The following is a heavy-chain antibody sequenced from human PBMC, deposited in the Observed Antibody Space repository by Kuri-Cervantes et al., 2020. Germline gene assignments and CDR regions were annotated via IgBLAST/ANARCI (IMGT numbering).Heavy chain of an antibody. Sequence: SQTLSLTCAFYGGSFRGYYWSWIRQPPGKGLEWIGEINHSGSTNYNPYLKRRVTISVDTSKNQFSLKLSSVTAADTAVYYCARVRAVAGVTAWAYYFDYWGQGTLVTVSS. CDR3: ARVRAVAGVTAWAYYFDY. V-gene: IGHV4-34*01. CDR2: INHSGST. J-gene: IGHJ4*02. D-gene: IGHD6-19*01. CDR1: GGSFRGYY.